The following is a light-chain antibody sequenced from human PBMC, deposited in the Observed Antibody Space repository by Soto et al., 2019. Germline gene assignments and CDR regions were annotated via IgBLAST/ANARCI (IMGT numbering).Light chain of an antibody. CDR3: SSFTISRNTVI. Sequence: QSVLTQPASVSGSPGQSITISCTGTSSDVDGYNYVSWYQYHPGKAPKLMIYDVNNRPSGFSNRFSGSKSGNTASLTISGLQAEDEADYYCSSFTISRNTVIFGGGTKLTVL. CDR1: SSDVDGYNY. J-gene: IGLJ2*01. V-gene: IGLV2-14*01. CDR2: DVN.